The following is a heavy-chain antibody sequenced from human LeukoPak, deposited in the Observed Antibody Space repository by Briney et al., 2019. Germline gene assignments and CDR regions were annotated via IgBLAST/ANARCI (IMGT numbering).Heavy chain of an antibody. V-gene: IGHV1-46*01. J-gene: IGHJ4*02. CDR1: RYTFTSYY. CDR2: INPSIGST. Sequence: ASVKVSCKASRYTFTSYYIHWVRQAPGQGLEWMGIINPSIGSTIYSQKFQGRVTMTRDTSVTTAYMELNRLESDDTAIYYCARTDNKYDSRLLLNWGQGTQIIVSS. CDR3: ARTDNKYDSRLLLN. D-gene: IGHD3-22*01.